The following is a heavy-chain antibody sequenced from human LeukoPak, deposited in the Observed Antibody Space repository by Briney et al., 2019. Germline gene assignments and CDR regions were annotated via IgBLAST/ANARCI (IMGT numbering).Heavy chain of an antibody. CDR2: IIPIFGTA. V-gene: IGHV1-69*06. D-gene: IGHD3-3*01. J-gene: IGHJ6*03. CDR1: GGTFTSYA. CDR3: ARGTYYDFWSGYFRGYYYYYMDV. Sequence: ASVKVSCKASGGTFTSYAISWVRQAPGQGLEWMGGIIPIFGTANYAQKFQGRVTITADKSTSTAYMELSSLRSEDTDVYYCARGTYYDFWSGYFRGYYYYYMDVWGKGTTVTVSS.